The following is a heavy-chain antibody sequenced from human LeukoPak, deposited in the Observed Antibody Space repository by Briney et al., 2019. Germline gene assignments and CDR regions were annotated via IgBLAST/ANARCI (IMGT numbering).Heavy chain of an antibody. CDR1: GFTFSYYG. Sequence: GGSLRLSRAASGFTFSYYGIHWVRQAPGKGLEWVAVISYDGSNKYYADSVKGRFTISRDNSKNTLYLQMNSLRAEDTAVYYCAKVFRGSYQAGIHYYYYGMDVWGQGTTVTVSS. V-gene: IGHV3-30*18. CDR3: AKVFRGSYQAGIHYYYYGMDV. D-gene: IGHD1-26*01. J-gene: IGHJ6*02. CDR2: ISYDGSNK.